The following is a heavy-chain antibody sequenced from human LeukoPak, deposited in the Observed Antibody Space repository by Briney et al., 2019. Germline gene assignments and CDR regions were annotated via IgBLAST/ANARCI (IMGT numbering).Heavy chain of an antibody. D-gene: IGHD6-19*01. CDR2: IYYSGTT. CDR1: GGSISTSGYY. V-gene: IGHV4-39*01. Sequence: SETLSLTCTVSGGSISTSGYYWSWIRQPPGKGLEWIGTIYYSGTTYYNPSLKRRVAISVDTSKNQFSLKLSSVTATDTALYYCARARGIAVSLDYWGQGTLVTVSS. J-gene: IGHJ4*02. CDR3: ARARGIAVSLDY.